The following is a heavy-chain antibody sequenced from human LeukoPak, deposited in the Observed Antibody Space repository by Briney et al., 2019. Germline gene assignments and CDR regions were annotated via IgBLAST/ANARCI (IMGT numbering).Heavy chain of an antibody. V-gene: IGHV3-53*01. J-gene: IGHJ6*02. Sequence: GGSLRLSCAASGFTVSSNYMSWVRQAPGKGLEWVSVIYSGGSTYYADSVKGRFTISRDNSKNTLYLQMNRLRAEDTAVYYCARDSYYYDSSGYPPYYYYYYGMDVWGQGTTVTVSS. D-gene: IGHD3-22*01. CDR1: GFTVSSNY. CDR2: IYSGGST. CDR3: ARDSYYYDSSGYPPYYYYYYGMDV.